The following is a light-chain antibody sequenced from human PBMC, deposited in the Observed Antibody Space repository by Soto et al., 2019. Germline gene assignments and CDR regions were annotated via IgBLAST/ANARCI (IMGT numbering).Light chain of an antibody. Sequence: IQMTQSASSLSASVLDTVTITFRAIQIIITYLSWYHQKPGKAPKLLIYATYTLQSGVPSRFSGSGSGTDFTLTISSLQPEDFAAYYCQQSYDMPWTFGQGTKVDIK. CDR1: QIIITY. V-gene: IGKV1-39*01. CDR3: QQSYDMPWT. CDR2: ATY. J-gene: IGKJ1*01.